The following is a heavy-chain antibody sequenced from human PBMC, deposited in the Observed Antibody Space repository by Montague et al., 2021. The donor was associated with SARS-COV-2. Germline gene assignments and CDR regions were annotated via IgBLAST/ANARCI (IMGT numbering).Heavy chain of an antibody. CDR3: ARALSSQGGFQWGYYFDS. D-gene: IGHD3-16*01. Sequence: SLRLSCAASGFTFSSHNINWVRQAPGKGLEWASYISRSSDTIYYADSVKGRFTISRDNAKNLLYLQMNSLRDEDTAVYYCARALSSQGGFQWGYYFDSWGQGTLVTVSS. CDR1: GFTFSSHN. CDR2: ISRSSDTI. V-gene: IGHV3-48*02. J-gene: IGHJ4*02.